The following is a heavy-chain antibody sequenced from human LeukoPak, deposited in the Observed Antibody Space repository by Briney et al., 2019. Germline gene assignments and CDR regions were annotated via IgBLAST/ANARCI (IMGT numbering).Heavy chain of an antibody. V-gene: IGHV4-4*02. CDR2: IYHSGST. J-gene: IGHJ3*02. CDR3: ARTVPTFPYAFDI. CDR1: GDSISSSNW. Sequence: SGTLSLTCAVSGDSISSSNWWSWVRQPPGKGLEWIGEIYHSGSTNYNPSLKSRVTVSVDKSKNQFSMKLSSVTAADAAVYYCARTVPTFPYAFDIWGQGTMVTVSS. D-gene: IGHD2-21*01.